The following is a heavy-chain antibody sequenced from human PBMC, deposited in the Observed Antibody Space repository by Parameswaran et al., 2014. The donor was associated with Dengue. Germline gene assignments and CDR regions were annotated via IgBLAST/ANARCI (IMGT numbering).Heavy chain of an antibody. V-gene: IGHV3-7*01. CDR2: INQDGSEK. CDR3: ARDQERIVGYYYYGMDV. J-gene: IGHJ6*02. CDR1: GFTFSSYW. D-gene: IGHD6-13*01. Sequence: GRSLKISCAASGFTFSSYWMSWVRQAPGKGLEWVANINQDGSEKYYVDSVKGRFTISRDNAKNSLYLHMNSLRAEDTAVYYCARDQERIVGYYYYGMDVWGQGTTVTVSS.